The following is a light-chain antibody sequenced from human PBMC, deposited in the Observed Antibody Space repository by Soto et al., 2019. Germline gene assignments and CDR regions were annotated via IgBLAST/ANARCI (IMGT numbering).Light chain of an antibody. CDR2: EGD. Sequence: QSVLTQPASVSESPGQSITISCTGTSSDIGVYNYVSWYQQHPGKAPKLMIYEGDKRPSGVSNRFSGSKSGNTASLTISGLQAEDEADYYCASFTSSSSFDIFGGGTKLTVL. CDR3: ASFTSSSSFDI. CDR1: SSDIGVYNY. V-gene: IGLV2-14*01. J-gene: IGLJ2*01.